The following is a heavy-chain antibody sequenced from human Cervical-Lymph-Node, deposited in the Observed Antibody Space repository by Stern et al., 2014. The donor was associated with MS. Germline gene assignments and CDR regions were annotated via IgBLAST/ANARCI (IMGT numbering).Heavy chain of an antibody. CDR2: IITIFGTA. CDR3: AREDCSGGSCYSGFDY. D-gene: IGHD2-15*01. V-gene: IGHV1-69*01. CDR1: GGTFSSYA. J-gene: IGHJ4*02. Sequence: VQLVESGAEVKKPGSSVKVSCKASGGTFSSYAISWVRQAPGQGLEWMGGIITIFGTANDAQKFQGRVRINADESTSTAYMELSSLRSEDTAVYYCAREDCSGGSCYSGFDYWGQGTLVTVSS.